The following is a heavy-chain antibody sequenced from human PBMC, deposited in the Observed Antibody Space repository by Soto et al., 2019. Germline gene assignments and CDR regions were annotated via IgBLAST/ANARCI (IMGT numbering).Heavy chain of an antibody. Sequence: QVQLVESGGGVVQPGRSLRLSCAASGFTFSSYAMHWVRQAPGKGLEWVAVISYDGSNKYYADSVKGRFTISRDNSKNTLYLXXNXLXXEDTAVYYCARAGYSSSWYLPLSRDYYYYYYGMDVWGQGTTVTVSS. CDR2: ISYDGSNK. V-gene: IGHV3-30-3*01. D-gene: IGHD6-13*01. CDR3: ARAGYSSSWYLPLSRDYYYYYYGMDV. CDR1: GFTFSSYA. J-gene: IGHJ6*02.